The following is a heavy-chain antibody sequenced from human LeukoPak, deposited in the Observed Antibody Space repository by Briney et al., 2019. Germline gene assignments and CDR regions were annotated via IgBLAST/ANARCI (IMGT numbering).Heavy chain of an antibody. Sequence: GGSLRLSCAASGFTFSSYVMSWVRQAPGKGLEWVSAISGSGGSTYYADSVKGRLTISRDNSKNTLYLQMNSLRAEDTAVYYCAKVSGWSWFDYWGQGTLVTVSS. CDR1: GFTFSSYV. CDR3: AKVSGWSWFDY. V-gene: IGHV3-23*01. CDR2: ISGSGGST. D-gene: IGHD6-19*01. J-gene: IGHJ4*02.